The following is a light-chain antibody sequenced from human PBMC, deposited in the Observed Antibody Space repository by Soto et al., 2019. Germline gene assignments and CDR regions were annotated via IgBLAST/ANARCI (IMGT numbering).Light chain of an antibody. V-gene: IGLV1-47*01. Sequence: QSVLTQPPSASGTPGQRVTISCSGSSSNIGNNHLFWYQQLPGPAPKLLIYKTNHRPSRVPDRFSASKSGTSASLAISGLRSEDEADYYCAAWDDSLRVWVFGGGTKLTVL. J-gene: IGLJ3*02. CDR2: KTN. CDR3: AAWDDSLRVWV. CDR1: SSNIGNNH.